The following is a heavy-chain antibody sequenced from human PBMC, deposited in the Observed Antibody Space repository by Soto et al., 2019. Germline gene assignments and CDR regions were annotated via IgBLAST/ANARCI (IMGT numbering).Heavy chain of an antibody. J-gene: IGHJ6*02. CDR3: AKKTVGGYHYYGMDV. CDR2: VWYDGTIK. D-gene: IGHD5-12*01. Sequence: QVQLVDSGGGVVQTGRSLRLSCAASGFTFSDYGMHWVRQAPGKGLEWVASVWYDGTIKFYADSVKGRFTISRDKSKNTVYLEMNNLRAEDTAVYRCAKKTVGGYHYYGMDVWGQGTTGTV. V-gene: IGHV3-33*08. CDR1: GFTFSDYG.